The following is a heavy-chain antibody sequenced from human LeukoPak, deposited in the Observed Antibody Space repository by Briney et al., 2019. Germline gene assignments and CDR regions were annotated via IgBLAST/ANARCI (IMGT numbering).Heavy chain of an antibody. CDR2: ISYDGSNK. J-gene: IGHJ4*02. Sequence: GGSLRLSCAASGFTFSSYAMHWVRQAPGKGLEWVAVISYDGSNKHYADSVKGRFTISRDNSKNTLYLQMNSLRAEDTAVYYCAREGGIASFDYWGQGTLVTVSS. CDR1: GFTFSSYA. V-gene: IGHV3-30-3*01. CDR3: AREGGIASFDY. D-gene: IGHD6-13*01.